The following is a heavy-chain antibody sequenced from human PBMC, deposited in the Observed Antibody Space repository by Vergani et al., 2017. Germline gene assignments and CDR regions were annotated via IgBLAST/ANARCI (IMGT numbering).Heavy chain of an antibody. V-gene: IGHV4-4*02. D-gene: IGHD2-2*02. J-gene: IGHJ4*02. CDR2: ICHTEDT. CDR1: GDSISSNNC. CDR3: ATIGYRRWGYYFDY. Sequence: QVQLQESGPGLVKPSGTLSLTCAVSGDSISSNNCWTWVRQPPGKGVEWIGEICHTEDTKYSPSLKSRVTVSVDESRNLFSLRLNSVTAADTAVYYCATIGYRRWGYYFDYWGQGILVTVSS.